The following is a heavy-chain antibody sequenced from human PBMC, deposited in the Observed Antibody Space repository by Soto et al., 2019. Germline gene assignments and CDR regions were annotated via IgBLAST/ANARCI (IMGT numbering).Heavy chain of an antibody. Sequence: GSLRLSCAASGFMFNNYAMSWVRQAPGKGLEWVSTVSVSGGTTYYADSLKGRFTISRDNSKKTVYLQMSRLRADDTAIYYCAKGLYYYDSSGYRLFDYWGQGTLVTVSS. CDR1: GFMFNNYA. V-gene: IGHV3-23*01. D-gene: IGHD3-22*01. CDR3: AKGLYYYDSSGYRLFDY. CDR2: VSVSGGTT. J-gene: IGHJ4*02.